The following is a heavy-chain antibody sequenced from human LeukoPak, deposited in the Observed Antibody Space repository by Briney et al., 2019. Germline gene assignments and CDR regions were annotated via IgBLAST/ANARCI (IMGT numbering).Heavy chain of an antibody. CDR2: IYWDDNK. J-gene: IGHJ6*03. D-gene: IGHD3-10*01. Sequence: SGPTLVNPTQTLTLTCTFSGFSLSTSGVGVGWIRQPPGKALEWLALIYWDDNKRYSPSLKIRLTITKDTSKNQVVLTMTNMDPVDTATYYCAHSLGIXIYYGSGSHYYYYYMDXXGKGXXVTV. CDR1: GFSLSTSGVG. CDR3: AHSLGIXIYYGSGSHYYYYYMDX. V-gene: IGHV2-5*02.